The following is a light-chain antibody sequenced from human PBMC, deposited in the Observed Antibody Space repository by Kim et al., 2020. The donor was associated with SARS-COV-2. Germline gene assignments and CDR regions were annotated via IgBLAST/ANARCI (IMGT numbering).Light chain of an antibody. V-gene: IGLV2-14*03. CDR1: SGGVGGDNY. CDR3: NSYTSSTTLFV. J-gene: IGLJ1*01. Sequence: QWITIACTGTSGGVGGDNYVSWYRQHPGKAPKLIIYDVSSRPSGISDRFSGSKSGNTASLTISGLQVEDEADYYCNSYTSSTTLFVFGTGTKVTVL. CDR2: DVS.